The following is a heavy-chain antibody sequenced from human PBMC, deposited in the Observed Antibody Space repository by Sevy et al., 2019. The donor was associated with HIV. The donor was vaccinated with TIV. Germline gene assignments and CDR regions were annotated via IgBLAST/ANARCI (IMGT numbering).Heavy chain of an antibody. CDR1: GFTFNLFG. J-gene: IGHJ4*02. CDR3: ARDRTYTSYGCDY. CDR2: ISYDDGLNK. V-gene: IGHV3-30-3*01. D-gene: IGHD3-16*02. Sequence: GGSLRLSCEASGFTFNLFGMHWVRQAPGKGLEWVAVISYDDGLNKYYSDSVRGRFSIFRDNSQNTLYLQMNSLRTEDTAVYYCARDRTYTSYGCDYWGQGTLVTVSS.